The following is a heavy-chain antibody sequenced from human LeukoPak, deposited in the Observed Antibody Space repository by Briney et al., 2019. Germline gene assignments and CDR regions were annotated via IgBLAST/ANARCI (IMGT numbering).Heavy chain of an antibody. CDR1: GYTFTGYY. Sequence: ASVKVSCKASGYTFTGYYMHWVRQAPGQGLEWMGWINPNSGGTNYAQKFQGRVTMTRGTSISTAYMELSRLRSDDTAVYYCARETSSGWYYFDYWGQGTLVTVSS. CDR3: ARETSSGWYYFDY. J-gene: IGHJ4*02. D-gene: IGHD6-19*01. CDR2: INPNSGGT. V-gene: IGHV1-2*02.